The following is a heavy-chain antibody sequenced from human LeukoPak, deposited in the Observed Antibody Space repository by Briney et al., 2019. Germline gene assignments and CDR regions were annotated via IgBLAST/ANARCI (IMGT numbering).Heavy chain of an antibody. CDR1: GGSISSYY. J-gene: IGHJ6*02. CDR3: ARDDGYCSGGSCYAAKGYYGMDV. V-gene: IGHV4-59*01. D-gene: IGHD2-15*01. Sequence: PSETLSLTRTVSGGSISSYYWSWIRQPPGKGLEWIGYIYYSGSTNYNPSLKSRVTISVDTSKNQFSLKLSSVTAADTAVYYCARDDGYCSGGSCYAAKGYYGMDVWGRGTTVTVSS. CDR2: IYYSGST.